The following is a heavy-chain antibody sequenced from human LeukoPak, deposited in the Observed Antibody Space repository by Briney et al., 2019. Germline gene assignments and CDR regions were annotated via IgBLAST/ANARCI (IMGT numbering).Heavy chain of an antibody. D-gene: IGHD1-26*01. CDR1: GFTFSTYG. CDR3: ARASGSYDY. CDR2: IWNDGSIR. J-gene: IGHJ4*02. V-gene: IGHV3-33*01. Sequence: GESLRLSCAASGFTFSTYGLHWVRQAPGKGLEWVAVIWNDGSIRYYADSVKGRFNISRDNSENTLYLQMSNLRAEDTAVYYCARASGSYDYWGQGTLVTVSS.